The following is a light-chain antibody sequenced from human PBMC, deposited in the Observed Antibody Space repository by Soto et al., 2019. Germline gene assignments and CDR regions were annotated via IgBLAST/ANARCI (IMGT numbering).Light chain of an antibody. Sequence: QSVLTQPPSASGTPGQRVTISCSGSSSNIGSNTVNWYQQLPGTAPKLLIYTNYQRPSGVPDRFSGSKSGTSASLAISGLQSEDEADYYCATWDDSLTGSVVFGGGTQLTVL. CDR3: ATWDDSLTGSVV. CDR2: TNY. CDR1: SSNIGSNT. J-gene: IGLJ2*01. V-gene: IGLV1-44*01.